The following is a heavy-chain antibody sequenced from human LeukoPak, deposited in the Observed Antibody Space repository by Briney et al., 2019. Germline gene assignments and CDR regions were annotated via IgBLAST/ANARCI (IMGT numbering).Heavy chain of an antibody. J-gene: IGHJ3*02. V-gene: IGHV3-48*01. D-gene: IGHD3-10*01. CDR1: GFTFSSYS. Sequence: PGGPLRLSCAASGFTFSSYSMNWVRQAPGKGLEWVSYISSSSSTIYYADSVKGRFTISRDNAKNSLYLQMNSLRAEDTAVYYCARDLPYYYGSGRAVWAFDIWGQGTMVTVSS. CDR3: ARDLPYYYGSGRAVWAFDI. CDR2: ISSSSSTI.